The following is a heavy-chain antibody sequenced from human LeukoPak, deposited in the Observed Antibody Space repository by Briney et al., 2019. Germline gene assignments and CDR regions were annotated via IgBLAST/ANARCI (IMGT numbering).Heavy chain of an antibody. CDR3: ARDFHYYGSGSYLYGMDV. D-gene: IGHD3-10*01. J-gene: IGHJ6*02. CDR2: INPSGGST. CDR1: GYTFTSYY. Sequence: ASVKVSCKASGYTFTSYYMHWVRQAPGQGLEWMGIINPSGGSTSYAQKFQGRVTMTRDTSTSTVYMELSSLRSEDTAVYYCARDFHYYGSGSYLYGMDVWGQGTTVTVSS. V-gene: IGHV1-46*01.